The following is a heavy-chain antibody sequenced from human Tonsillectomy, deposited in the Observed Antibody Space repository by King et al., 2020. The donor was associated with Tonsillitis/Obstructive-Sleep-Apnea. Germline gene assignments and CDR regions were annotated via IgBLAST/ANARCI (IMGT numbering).Heavy chain of an antibody. Sequence: VQLVESGGGVVQPGRSLRLSYAASGFTFSSYAMHWVRQAPGKGLEWVAVISYDGSNKYYADSVKGRFTISRDKSKNTLYLQMNSLRAEDTAVYYCARGDYYDILTGYSPYYYYYMDVWGKGTTVTVSS. CDR3: ARGDYYDILTGYSPYYYYYMDV. D-gene: IGHD3-9*01. CDR1: GFTFSSYA. J-gene: IGHJ6*03. V-gene: IGHV3-30*01. CDR2: ISYDGSNK.